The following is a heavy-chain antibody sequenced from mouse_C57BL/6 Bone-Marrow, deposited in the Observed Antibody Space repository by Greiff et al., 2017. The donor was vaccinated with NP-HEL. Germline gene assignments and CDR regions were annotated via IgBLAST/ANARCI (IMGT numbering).Heavy chain of an antibody. CDR1: GYTFTDYN. CDR2: INPNNGGT. J-gene: IGHJ4*01. Sequence: VQLQQSGPELVKPGASVKIPCKASGYTFTDYNMDWVKQSHGQSLEWIGDINPNNGGTIYNQKFKGKATLTVDKSSSTAYMELRSLTSEDTAVYYCARPYLWLYAMDYWGQGTSVTVSS. D-gene: IGHD5-5*01. CDR3: ARPYLWLYAMDY. V-gene: IGHV1-18*01.